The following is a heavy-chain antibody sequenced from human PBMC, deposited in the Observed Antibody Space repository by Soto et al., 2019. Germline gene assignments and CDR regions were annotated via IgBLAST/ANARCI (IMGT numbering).Heavy chain of an antibody. D-gene: IGHD6-19*01. CDR3: AGEGGTSGWYEGFVY. Sequence: QVQLVESGGGVVQPGRSLRLSCAASGFTFSTYGMHWVRQAPGKGLEWVAHISYDGSNKYYADSLKGRFTISRDNSKNTLYLQLNSLRAEDSAVYYCAGEGGTSGWYEGFVYWGQGGLGTVAS. V-gene: IGHV3-30*03. J-gene: IGHJ4*02. CDR1: GFTFSTYG. CDR2: ISYDGSNK.